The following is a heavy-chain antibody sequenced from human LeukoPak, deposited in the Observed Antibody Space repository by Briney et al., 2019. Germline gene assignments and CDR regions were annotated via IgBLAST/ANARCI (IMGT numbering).Heavy chain of an antibody. D-gene: IGHD3-16*01. CDR2: IYSGGST. V-gene: IGHV3-53*01. CDR3: ARIYVWGSYSPYYFDY. J-gene: IGHJ4*02. Sequence: GGSLRLSCAASGFTFSNNYMSWGRQAPGKGLEWVSVIYSGGSTYYADSVKGRFTISRDNSKNTLYLQMNSLRAEDTAVYYCARIYVWGSYSPYYFDYWGQGTLVTVSS. CDR1: GFTFSNNY.